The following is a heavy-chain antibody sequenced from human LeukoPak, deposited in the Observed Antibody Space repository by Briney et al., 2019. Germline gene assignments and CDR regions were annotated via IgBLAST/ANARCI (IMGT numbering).Heavy chain of an antibody. CDR3: AKLYYDSSGVDY. CDR2: ISGSGGST. V-gene: IGHV3-23*01. CDR1: GFTFSSYS. J-gene: IGHJ4*02. D-gene: IGHD3-22*01. Sequence: QPGGSLRLSCAASGFTFSSYSMNWVRQAPGKGLEWVSAISGSGGSTYYADSVKGRFTISRDNSKSTLYLQMNSLRAEDTAVYYCAKLYYDSSGVDYWGQGTLVTVSS.